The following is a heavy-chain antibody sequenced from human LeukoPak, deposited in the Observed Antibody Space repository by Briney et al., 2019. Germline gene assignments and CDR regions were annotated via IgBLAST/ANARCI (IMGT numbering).Heavy chain of an antibody. CDR3: ASSGYDTDGAFDI. Sequence: GGSLRLSCAASGFTFSSYSMNWVRQAPGKGLEWVSSISSSSSYIYYADSVKGRFTISRDNAKNSLYLQMNSLRAEDTAVYYCASSGYDTDGAFDIWGQGTMVTVSS. V-gene: IGHV3-21*01. CDR2: ISSSSSYI. J-gene: IGHJ3*02. D-gene: IGHD3-22*01. CDR1: GFTFSSYS.